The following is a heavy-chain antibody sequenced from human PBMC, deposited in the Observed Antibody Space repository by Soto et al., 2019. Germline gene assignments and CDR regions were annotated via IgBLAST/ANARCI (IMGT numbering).Heavy chain of an antibody. Sequence: QVQLQESGPGLVKPSQTLSLTCTVSGGSISSGGFYWSWIRQLPGKGLEWIGFIYSNGNSYYNPSLKSRVNISLDTSKNKFSLKISSVTVADPAVYYCARDGRTSGYYLDFWGQGTLVTVSP. CDR2: IYSNGNS. V-gene: IGHV4-31*03. CDR1: GGSISSGGFY. CDR3: ARDGRTSGYYLDF. J-gene: IGHJ4*02. D-gene: IGHD3-22*01.